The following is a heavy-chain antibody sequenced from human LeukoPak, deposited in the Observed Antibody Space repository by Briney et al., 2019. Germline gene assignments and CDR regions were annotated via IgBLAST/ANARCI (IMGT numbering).Heavy chain of an antibody. CDR2: IYYSGST. CDR3: ARQGGSSSLWN. D-gene: IGHD6-13*01. V-gene: IGHV4-59*08. Sequence: KSSETLSLTCTVSGDSISSYYWSWIRQPPGKGLEWIGYIYYSGSTNYNPSLKSRVTISVDTSKNQFSLKLSSVTAADTAVYYCARQGGSSSLWNWGQGTLVTVSS. CDR1: GDSISSYY. J-gene: IGHJ4*02.